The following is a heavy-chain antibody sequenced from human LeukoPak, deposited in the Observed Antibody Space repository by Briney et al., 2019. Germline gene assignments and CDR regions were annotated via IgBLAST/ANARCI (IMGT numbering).Heavy chain of an antibody. Sequence: GASVTVSCTASGYTFSDYAMHWVRHAPGQRFEWMGWIDACNGDTRYSQKFQGRVTITRDTSASTDYIELRSLRSEDTAMYYCARGSTSDWPLDHWGQETLVTISS. J-gene: IGHJ4*02. V-gene: IGHV1-3*01. D-gene: IGHD2-2*01. CDR3: ARGSTSDWPLDH. CDR1: GYTFSDYA. CDR2: IDACNGDT.